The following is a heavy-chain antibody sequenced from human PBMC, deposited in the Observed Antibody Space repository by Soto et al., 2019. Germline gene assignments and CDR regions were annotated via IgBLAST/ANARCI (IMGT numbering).Heavy chain of an antibody. CDR3: AREGRYYYMDV. Sequence: EVQVVESGGGLVQPGGSLRLSCAASGFTFSSYSTNWVRQAPGKGPEWVSYISNTGRTIYYADSVKGRFTISRYKAKNSLLYLQMNSLRAEDTAVYYCAREGRYYYMDVWGKGTTVTVSS. V-gene: IGHV3-48*01. CDR2: ISNTGRTI. D-gene: IGHD3-9*01. J-gene: IGHJ6*03. CDR1: GFTFSSYS.